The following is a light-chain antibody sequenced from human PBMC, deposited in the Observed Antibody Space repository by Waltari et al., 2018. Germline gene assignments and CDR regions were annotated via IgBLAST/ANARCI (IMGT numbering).Light chain of an antibody. CDR2: EVF. V-gene: IGLV2-23*02. CDR1: TSDVGSYDL. CDR3: CSYAGRGTYV. J-gene: IGLJ1*01. Sequence: QSALTQPASVSGTPGQSITTSCSGTTSDVGSYDLVSWYQQHPGEAPKLLICEVFKRPPDTSSRFSGAKSGSTASLTISGLQPEDEADYCCCSYAGRGTYVFGSGTKVTVL.